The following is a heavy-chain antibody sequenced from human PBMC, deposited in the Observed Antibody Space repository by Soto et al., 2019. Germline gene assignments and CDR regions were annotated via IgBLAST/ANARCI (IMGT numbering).Heavy chain of an antibody. CDR1: GGTFSSYA. Sequence: QVQLVQSGAEVKKPGSSVKVSCKASGGTFSSYAISWVRQAPGQGLEWMGGIIPIFGTANYAQKFQGRVTITADESKSTGYMELRSLTSEDMAVYYCARRKWELLLSPCCMDVWGQGTTVTVSS. CDR3: ARRKWELLLSPCCMDV. J-gene: IGHJ6*02. CDR2: IIPIFGTA. V-gene: IGHV1-69*12. D-gene: IGHD1-26*01.